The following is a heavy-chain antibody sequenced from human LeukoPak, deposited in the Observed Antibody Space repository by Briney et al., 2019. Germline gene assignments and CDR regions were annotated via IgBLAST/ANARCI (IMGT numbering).Heavy chain of an antibody. Sequence: PGGSLRLSCAASGFTFSSYAMSWVRQAPGKGLEWASAFSGSGGSPYYADSVKGRFTISRDNSKNTLYLQMNSLRAEDTAVYYCAKGALSGIAVAPLVTPLDFWGQGTLVTVSS. J-gene: IGHJ4*02. CDR3: AKGALSGIAVAPLVTPLDF. V-gene: IGHV3-23*01. D-gene: IGHD6-19*01. CDR1: GFTFSSYA. CDR2: FSGSGGSP.